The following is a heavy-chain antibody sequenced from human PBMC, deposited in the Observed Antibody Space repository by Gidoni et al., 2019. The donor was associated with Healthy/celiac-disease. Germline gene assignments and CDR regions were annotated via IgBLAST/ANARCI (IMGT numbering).Heavy chain of an antibody. D-gene: IGHD4-17*01. V-gene: IGHV3-48*03. CDR1: GFTFSSYE. CDR3: ARDYGVPMIYYYYYGMDV. Sequence: EVQLVESGGGLVQPGGSLRLSCAASGFTFSSYEMNWVRQAPGKGLEWVSYISSSGSTIYYADSVKGRFTISRDNAKNSLYLQMNSLRAEDTAVYYCARDYGVPMIYYYYYGMDVWGQGTTVTVSS. J-gene: IGHJ6*02. CDR2: ISSSGSTI.